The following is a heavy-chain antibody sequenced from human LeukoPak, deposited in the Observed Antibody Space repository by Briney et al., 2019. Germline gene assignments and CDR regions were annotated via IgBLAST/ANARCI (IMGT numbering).Heavy chain of an antibody. V-gene: IGHV3-15*01. Sequence: GGSLRLSCAASGSTFSNAWMSWVRQAPGKGLEWVGRIKSKSDSGTTDYAAPVKGRFTISRDDSKNTPYLQMNSLRAEDTAVYYCATTPTAAEDYWGQGTLVTVSS. J-gene: IGHJ4*02. D-gene: IGHD5-18*01. CDR2: IKSKSDSGTT. CDR1: GSTFSNAW. CDR3: ATTPTAAEDY.